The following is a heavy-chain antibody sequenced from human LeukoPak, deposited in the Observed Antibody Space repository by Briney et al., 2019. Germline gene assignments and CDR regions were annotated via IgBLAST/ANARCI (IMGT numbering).Heavy chain of an antibody. Sequence: GGSLTLSCPASGFTFSNYWMHWLRQAPAEGVVWLSLINIDERRPHYAHSVKGRFTLSRDNARNTLHLQMNSLSAADTAVYYCATGVTAAGTGRGLVFCGQGTLFTVSS. D-gene: IGHD6-13*01. CDR1: GFTFSNYW. CDR3: ATGVTAAGTGRGLVF. V-gene: IGHV3-74*01. J-gene: IGHJ4*02. CDR2: INIDERRP.